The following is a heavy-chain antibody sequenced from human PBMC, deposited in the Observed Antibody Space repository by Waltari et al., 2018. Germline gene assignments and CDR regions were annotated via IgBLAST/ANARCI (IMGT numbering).Heavy chain of an antibody. CDR1: GDTFSTYW. V-gene: IGHV5-51*03. D-gene: IGHD3-16*02. CDR3: ARREHDYDYVGGSYRRVIDTFDI. J-gene: IGHJ3*02. Sequence: EVRLVQSGAEVKKPGETLKISCKGSGDTFSTYWIDWVRQMPGKGLEWMGIIYVGDSETRYSPSFRGQVTMSADKSITTAYLQWSSLKASDTAMYYCARREHDYDYVGGSYRRVIDTFDIWGQGTRVTVSS. CDR2: IYVGDSET.